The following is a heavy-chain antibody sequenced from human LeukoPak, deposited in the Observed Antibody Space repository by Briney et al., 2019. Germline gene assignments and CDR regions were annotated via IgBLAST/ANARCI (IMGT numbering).Heavy chain of an antibody. CDR1: GGSFSSYY. D-gene: IGHD2-15*01. CDR3: AGCRGGGWQNYFDT. V-gene: IGHV4-59*08. CDR2: ISYSGST. Sequence: PSETLSLTCTVSGGSFSSYYWSWIRQPPGKGLEWIGYISYSGSTNYNPSLKSRFAISVDTSKNQFSLKLSSVTAADTAVYYCAGCRGGGWQNYFDTWGQGTLVTVSS. J-gene: IGHJ5*02.